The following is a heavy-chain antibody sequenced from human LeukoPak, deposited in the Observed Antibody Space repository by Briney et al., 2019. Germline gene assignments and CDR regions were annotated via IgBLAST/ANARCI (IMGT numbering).Heavy chain of an antibody. J-gene: IGHJ5*02. CDR3: ARETGTMVQGDMYNWFDP. Sequence: GGSLRLSCAASGFTVSSNYMSWVRQAPGKGLEWVSVIYSGGSTYYADSVKGRFTISRDNSKNTLYLQMNSLRAEDTAVYYCARETGTMVQGDMYNWFDPWGQGTLVTVSS. V-gene: IGHV3-53*01. CDR2: IYSGGST. D-gene: IGHD3-10*01. CDR1: GFTVSSNY.